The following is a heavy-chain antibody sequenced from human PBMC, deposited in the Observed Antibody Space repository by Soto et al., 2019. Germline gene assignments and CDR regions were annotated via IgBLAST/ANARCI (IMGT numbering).Heavy chain of an antibody. D-gene: IGHD5-18*01. CDR1: GGSISSSSYY. J-gene: IGHJ4*02. CDR2: IYYSGST. Sequence: QLQLQESGPGLVKPSETLSLTCTVSGGSISSSSYYWGWIRQPPGKGLEWIGSIYYSGSTYYNPSLKSRVTISVDTSKNQFSLKLSSVTAADTAVYYCARTYGYSPVENSLFDYWGQGTLVTVSS. CDR3: ARTYGYSPVENSLFDY. V-gene: IGHV4-39*01.